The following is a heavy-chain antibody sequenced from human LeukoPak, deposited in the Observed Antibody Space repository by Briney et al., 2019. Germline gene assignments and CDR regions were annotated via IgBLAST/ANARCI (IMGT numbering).Heavy chain of an antibody. J-gene: IGHJ4*02. CDR3: ARIIFGVVILVDY. CDR2: IYYSGST. Sequence: PSETLSLTCTVSGGSISSYYWSWIRQPPGKGLEWIGYIYYSGSTNYNPSLKSRVTISVDTSKNQFSLKLSSVTAADTAVYYCARIIFGVVILVDYWGQGTLVTVSS. CDR1: GGSISSYY. V-gene: IGHV4-59*08. D-gene: IGHD3-3*01.